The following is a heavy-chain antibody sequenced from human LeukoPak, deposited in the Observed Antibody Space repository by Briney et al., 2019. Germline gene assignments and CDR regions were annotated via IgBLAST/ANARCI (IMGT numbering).Heavy chain of an antibody. V-gene: IGHV3-23*01. CDR2: ISGSGGRT. J-gene: IGHJ4*02. CDR1: GITLSNYG. Sequence: GGSLRLSCAVSGITLSNYGMSWVRQAPGKGLEWDAGISGSGGRTNYADSVKGRFTISRDNPKNTLYLQMNSLRAEDTAVYFCAKRGVVIRVILVGFHKEANYFDSWGQGVLVTVSS. CDR3: AKRGVVIRVILVGFHKEANYFDS. D-gene: IGHD3-22*01.